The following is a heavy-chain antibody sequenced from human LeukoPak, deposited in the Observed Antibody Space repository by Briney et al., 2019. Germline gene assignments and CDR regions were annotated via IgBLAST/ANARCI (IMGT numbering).Heavy chain of an antibody. CDR2: IGGIGTYI. D-gene: IGHD3-16*01. J-gene: IGHJ4*02. Sequence: GGSLRLSCAASEFTFSNYAMSWARQAPGKGLEWVSSIGGIGTYIYYADSVKGRFTISRDNAKNSLFLQMNGLRAEDTAVYYCVRDYDWGQGTLVTVSS. V-gene: IGHV3-21*01. CDR3: VRDYD. CDR1: EFTFSNYA.